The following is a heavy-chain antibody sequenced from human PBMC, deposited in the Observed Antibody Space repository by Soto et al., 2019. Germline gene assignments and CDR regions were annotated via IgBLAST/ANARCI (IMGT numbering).Heavy chain of an antibody. J-gene: IGHJ4*02. CDR3: AVDTVGTGSF. Sequence: EVQVVESGGGLVQPGESLRLSCAASGFSFSEHTMDWVRQAPGKELEWVGRSRNKFDSYTTEYAASVKGRFTLSRDESRNSVDLQMNGLKTEDTAVYYCAVDTVGTGSFWGQGTLVIVSS. CDR2: SRNKFDSYTT. CDR1: GFSFSEHT. V-gene: IGHV3-72*01. D-gene: IGHD5-12*01.